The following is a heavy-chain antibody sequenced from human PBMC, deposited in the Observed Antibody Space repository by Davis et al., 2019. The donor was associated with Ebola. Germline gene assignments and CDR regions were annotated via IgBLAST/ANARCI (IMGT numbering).Heavy chain of an antibody. CDR3: ARAVVVIASHYFDY. V-gene: IGHV1-46*01. Sequence: ASVKVSCKASGYTFTSYGISWVRQAPGQGLEWMGIINPSGGSTSYAQKFQGRVTMTRDTSTSTVYMELSSLRSEDTAVYYCARAVVVIASHYFDYWGQGTLVTVSS. CDR1: GYTFTSYG. J-gene: IGHJ4*02. D-gene: IGHD2-21*01. CDR2: INPSGGST.